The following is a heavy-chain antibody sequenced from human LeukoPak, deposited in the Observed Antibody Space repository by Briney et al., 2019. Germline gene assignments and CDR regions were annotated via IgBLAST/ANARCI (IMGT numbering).Heavy chain of an antibody. V-gene: IGHV4-39*07. D-gene: IGHD1-1*01. Sequence: SETLSLTCTVSGGSISSSSYYWGWIRQPPGKGLEWIGSIYYSGSTYYNPSLKSRVTISVDTSKNQFSLKLSSVTAADTAVYYCARDTVGLERPFLHFDIWGQGTMVTVSS. CDR1: GGSISSSSYY. J-gene: IGHJ3*02. CDR2: IYYSGST. CDR3: ARDTVGLERPFLHFDI.